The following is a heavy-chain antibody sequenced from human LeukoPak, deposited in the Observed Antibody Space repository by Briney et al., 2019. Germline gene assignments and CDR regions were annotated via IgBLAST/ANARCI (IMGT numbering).Heavy chain of an antibody. D-gene: IGHD1-26*01. CDR1: GFTFSSYS. Sequence: GGSLRLSCAASGFTFSSYSMNWVRQAPGKGLEWVSYISSSSSTIYYADSVKGRFTISRDNAKNSLYLQMNSLRAEDTAVYYCASGSYSRPSDYWGQGTLVTVSS. CDR2: ISSSSSTI. J-gene: IGHJ4*02. V-gene: IGHV3-48*01. CDR3: ASGSYSRPSDY.